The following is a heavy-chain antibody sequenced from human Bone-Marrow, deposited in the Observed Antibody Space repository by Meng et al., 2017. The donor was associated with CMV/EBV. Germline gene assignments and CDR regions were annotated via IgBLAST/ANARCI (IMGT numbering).Heavy chain of an antibody. Sequence: SETLSLTCAVSGGSISSSNWWSWVRQPPGKGLEWLGYIYYSGSTNYNPSLKSRVTISVDTSKNQFSLKLSSVTAADTAVYYCARGGVLPASDPYWYFDLWGRGTLVTFAS. D-gene: IGHD2-2*01. J-gene: IGHJ2*01. CDR3: ARGGVLPASDPYWYFDL. CDR1: GGSISSSNW. V-gene: IGHV4-4*02. CDR2: IYYSGST.